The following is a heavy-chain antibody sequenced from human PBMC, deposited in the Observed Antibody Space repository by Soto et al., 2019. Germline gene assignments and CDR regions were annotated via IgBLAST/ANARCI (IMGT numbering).Heavy chain of an antibody. J-gene: IGHJ5*02. Sequence: SLRLSCSASVFTYSSYSMHCFRQAPGKGLEWVAVISYDGSNKYYADTVKGRFPISRDNSKNTLYLQMNSLRAEDTAVYYCARDFATSMIVTLAAWLEQWGPGT. CDR3: ARDFATSMIVTLAAWLEQ. D-gene: IGHD3-22*01. V-gene: IGHV3-30-3*01. CDR2: ISYDGSNK. CDR1: VFTYSSYS.